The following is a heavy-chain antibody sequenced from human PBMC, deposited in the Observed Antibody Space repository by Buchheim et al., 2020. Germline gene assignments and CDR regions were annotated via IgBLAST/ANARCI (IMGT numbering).Heavy chain of an antibody. CDR3: AKEREPLDY. Sequence: VEVVESGGGVVQPGRSLRLSCAASGFTFANYAMSWVRQAPGKGLEWVSAISGGADSTFYADSVRGRFTISRDNSRNPLFLQMNSLRVEDTAVYYCAKEREPLDYWGQGTL. J-gene: IGHJ4*02. CDR2: ISGGADST. V-gene: IGHV3-23*04. CDR1: GFTFANYA.